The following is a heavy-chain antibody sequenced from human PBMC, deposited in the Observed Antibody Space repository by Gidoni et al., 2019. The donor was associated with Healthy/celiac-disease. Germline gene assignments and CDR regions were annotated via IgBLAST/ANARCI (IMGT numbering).Heavy chain of an antibody. CDR3: ARGQKMTLMMVRGVTGGRGRMFDP. D-gene: IGHD3-10*01. Sequence: QVQLQQWGAGLLKPSETLSLTCAVYGGSFSGYYWSWIRQPPGKGLEWIGEINHSGSTNYNPSLKSRVTISVDTSKNQFSLKLSSVTAADTAVYYCARGQKMTLMMVRGVTGGRGRMFDPWGQGTLVTVSS. J-gene: IGHJ5*02. CDR2: INHSGST. V-gene: IGHV4-34*01. CDR1: GGSFSGYY.